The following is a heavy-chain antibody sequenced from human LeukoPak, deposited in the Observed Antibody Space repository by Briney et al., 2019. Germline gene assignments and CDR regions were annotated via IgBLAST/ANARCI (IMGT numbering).Heavy chain of an antibody. CDR1: GGSISSGDYY. J-gene: IGHJ4*02. V-gene: IGHV4-30-4*01. D-gene: IGHD3-10*01. Sequence: SSETLSLTCTVSGGSISSGDYYWSWIRQPPGKGLEWIGYIYYSGSTYYNPSLKSRVTISVDTSKNQFSLKLSSVTAADTAVYYCARYYYGVSAYDYWGQGTLVTVSS. CDR2: IYYSGST. CDR3: ARYYYGVSAYDY.